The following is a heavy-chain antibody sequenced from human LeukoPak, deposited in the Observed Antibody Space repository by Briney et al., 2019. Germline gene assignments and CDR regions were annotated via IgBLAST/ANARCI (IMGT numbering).Heavy chain of an antibody. Sequence: SVKVSCKASGGTFSSYAISWVRQAPGQGLEWMGRTIPILGIADYAQKFQGRVTITADKSTSTAYMELSSLRSEDTAVYYCARDRDGYNSVLDYWGQGTLVTVSS. CDR2: TIPILGIA. CDR3: ARDRDGYNSVLDY. CDR1: GGTFSSYA. V-gene: IGHV1-69*04. J-gene: IGHJ4*02. D-gene: IGHD5-24*01.